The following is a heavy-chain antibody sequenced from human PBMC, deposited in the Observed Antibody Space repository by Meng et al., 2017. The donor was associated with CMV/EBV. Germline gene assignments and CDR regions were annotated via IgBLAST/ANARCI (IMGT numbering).Heavy chain of an antibody. Sequence: EGHLGAAGGVVVPPGGSLRLSCAASGFTISSHWLPWVRQAPGKGLVWVSRISRDDGSTNYADSVEGRFTISRDIAKNTLYLQMSSLRAEDTAIYYCARGVGEFLGWEMSYWGQGTLVTVSS. CDR3: ARGVGEFLGWEMSY. D-gene: IGHD1-26*01. CDR1: GFTISSHW. V-gene: IGHV3-74*01. CDR2: ISRDDGST. J-gene: IGHJ4*02.